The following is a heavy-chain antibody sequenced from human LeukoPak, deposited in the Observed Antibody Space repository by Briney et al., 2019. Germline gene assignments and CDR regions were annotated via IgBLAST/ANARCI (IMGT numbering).Heavy chain of an antibody. J-gene: IGHJ6*02. Sequence: ASVKVSCKASGYTFTSYDISWVRQATGQGLEWMGWMNPNSGNTGYAQKFQGRVTMTRNTSISTAYMELSSLRSEDTAVHYCARGPFDYYGMDVWGQGTTVTVSS. CDR2: MNPNSGNT. CDR3: ARGPFDYYGMDV. V-gene: IGHV1-8*01. CDR1: GYTFTSYD.